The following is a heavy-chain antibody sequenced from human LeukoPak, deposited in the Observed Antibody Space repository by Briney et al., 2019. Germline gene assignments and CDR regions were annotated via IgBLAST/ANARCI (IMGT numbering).Heavy chain of an antibody. V-gene: IGHV1-2*02. J-gene: IGHJ4*02. CDR2: INPNSGGS. CDR3: ARVQVSDDNWGFFDY. CDR1: GYTLPANY. Sequence: GASVKVSCKASGYTLPANYMHWVRQAPGQGLEWMGWINPNSGGSNCAQKFQGRVTMTRETSISTAYMELSRLSSDDTAVYYCARVQVSDDNWGFFDYWGQGTLVTVSS. D-gene: IGHD1-1*01.